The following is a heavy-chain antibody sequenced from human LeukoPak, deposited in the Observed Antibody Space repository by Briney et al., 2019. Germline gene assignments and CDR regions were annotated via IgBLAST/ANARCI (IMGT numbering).Heavy chain of an antibody. J-gene: IGHJ6*02. CDR1: GGSFSGYY. D-gene: IGHD3-16*01. CDR2: INHSGST. CDR3: ARDSRYGFVYYYGMDV. V-gene: IGHV4-34*01. Sequence: PSETLSLTCAVYGGSFSGYYWSWIRQPPGKGLEWIGEINHSGSTNYNPPLKSRVTISVDTSKNQFSLKLSSVTAADTAVYYCARDSRYGFVYYYGMDVWGQGTTVTVSS.